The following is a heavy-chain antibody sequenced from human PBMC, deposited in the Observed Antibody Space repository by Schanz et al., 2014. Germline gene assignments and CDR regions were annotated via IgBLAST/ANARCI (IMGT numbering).Heavy chain of an antibody. CDR2: ISSSSIYT. D-gene: IGHD5-12*01. J-gene: IGHJ4*02. CDR3: AREGEWGYDPPRH. V-gene: IGHV3-11*06. Sequence: VRVVESGGDLVLPGGSLRLCCVASGFTFSRYWMTWVRQAPGKGLEWVSYISSSSIYTNYADSVKGRFTISRDNAKNSLYLQMNSLRAEDTAVYYCAREGEWGYDPPRHWGQGTLVTVSS. CDR1: GFTFSRYW.